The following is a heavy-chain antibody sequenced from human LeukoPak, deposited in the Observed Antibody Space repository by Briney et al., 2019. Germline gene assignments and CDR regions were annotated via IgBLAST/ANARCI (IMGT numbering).Heavy chain of an antibody. CDR2: INGGGNTT. CDR3: TKELHVTVAVADYYYFYMDI. Sequence: GGSLRHSCAASGFAFSSFAMGWVRQSPGKGLQWLSTINGGGNTTFYADSVKGRFTISRDNSKNTLYLHMDGLRPDDTAIYYCTKELHVTVAVADYYYFYMDIWGRGTAVSVSS. CDR1: GFAFSSFA. J-gene: IGHJ6*03. D-gene: IGHD6-19*01. V-gene: IGHV3-23*01.